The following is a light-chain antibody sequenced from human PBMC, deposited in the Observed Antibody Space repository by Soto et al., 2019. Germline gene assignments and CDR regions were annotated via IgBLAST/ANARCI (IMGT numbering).Light chain of an antibody. J-gene: IGKJ3*01. CDR3: QQLNSYPFT. CDR1: QGISSD. Sequence: DLQLTQSPSFLSASVGDRVTITCRASQGISSDLAWYQQKPGKAPKLLISAASTLQSGVPSRFTGSGAGTEFTLTVSSLQPEDFATYYCQQLNSYPFTFGPGTKVDIK. CDR2: AAS. V-gene: IGKV1-9*01.